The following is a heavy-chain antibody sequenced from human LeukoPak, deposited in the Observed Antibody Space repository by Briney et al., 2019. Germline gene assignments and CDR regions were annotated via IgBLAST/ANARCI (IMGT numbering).Heavy chain of an antibody. D-gene: IGHD1-26*01. CDR2: ISSSSSYT. CDR3: AREGIVGATTDY. J-gene: IGHJ4*02. V-gene: IGHV3-11*05. Sequence: GRSLRLSCAASGFTLSDYYMSWIRHAPGKGLEWVSYISSSSSYTNYADSVKGRFTISRDNAKNSLYLQMNSLRAEDTAVYYCAREGIVGATTDYWGQGTLVTVSS. CDR1: GFTLSDYY.